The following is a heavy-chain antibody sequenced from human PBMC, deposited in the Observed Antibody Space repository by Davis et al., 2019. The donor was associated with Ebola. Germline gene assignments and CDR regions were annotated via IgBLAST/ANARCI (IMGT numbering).Heavy chain of an antibody. CDR3: ARRGRSDPTNIYYYYAMDV. CDR1: GFTFSGSA. CDR2: ISYDASKI. V-gene: IGHV3-30*04. Sequence: PGGSLRLSCAASGFTFSGSAMHWVRQAPGKGLEWVAVISYDASKIYYADSVKGRFTISRDNSRNTLCLQMNGLSAEDTAVYYCARRGRSDPTNIYYYYAMDVWGQGTTVTVSS. J-gene: IGHJ6*02. D-gene: IGHD5-12*01.